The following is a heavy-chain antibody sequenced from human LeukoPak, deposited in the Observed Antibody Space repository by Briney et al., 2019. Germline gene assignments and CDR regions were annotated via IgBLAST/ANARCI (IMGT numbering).Heavy chain of an antibody. Sequence: GGSLRLSCAASGFTFTNAWMSWVRQTPGKGLEWVGRITANPHGGATDYAAPVKGRFTISRDDSKNTLYLQMNSLKTEDTAVYYCTTGVQCSGGSCSDYWGQGTLVTVSS. V-gene: IGHV3-15*01. CDR2: ITANPHGGAT. J-gene: IGHJ4*02. CDR3: TTGVQCSGGSCSDY. CDR1: GFTFTNAW. D-gene: IGHD2-15*01.